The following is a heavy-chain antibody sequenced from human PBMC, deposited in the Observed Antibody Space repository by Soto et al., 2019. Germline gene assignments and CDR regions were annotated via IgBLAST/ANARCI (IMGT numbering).Heavy chain of an antibody. J-gene: IGHJ6*01. D-gene: IGHD6-19*01. CDR2: IIPIFGTA. Sequence: SVKVSCKASGGTFSSYAISWVRQGRGQGREWMGGIIPIFGTANYAQKFQGRVTITADESTSTAYMELSSLRSEDTAVYYCARHVAVAGTGGYYYGMQLWGQGTTVNVS. CDR1: GGTFSSYA. V-gene: IGHV1-69*13. CDR3: ARHVAVAGTGGYYYGMQL.